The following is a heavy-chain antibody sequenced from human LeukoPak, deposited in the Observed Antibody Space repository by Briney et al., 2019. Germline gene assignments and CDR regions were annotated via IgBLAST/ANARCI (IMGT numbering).Heavy chain of an antibody. CDR2: ISGSGGST. D-gene: IGHD3-10*01. J-gene: IGHJ4*02. CDR3: AKRSSPMVRGVIGISDY. Sequence: PGGSLRLSCAASGFTFSSYAMSWVRQAPGKGLEWVSAISGSGGSTYYADSVKGRFTISRDNSKNTLYLQMNSLRAEDTAVYYCAKRSSPMVRGVIGISDYWGQGTLVTVSS. V-gene: IGHV3-23*01. CDR1: GFTFSSYA.